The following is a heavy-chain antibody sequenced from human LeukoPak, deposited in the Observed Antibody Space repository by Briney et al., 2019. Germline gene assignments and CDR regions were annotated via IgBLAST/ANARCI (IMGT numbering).Heavy chain of an antibody. CDR2: ICYSGST. J-gene: IGHJ4*02. V-gene: IGHV4-59*01. CDR3: ARLTTRPGGIRPLIMDF. CDR1: NGSISSDY. D-gene: IGHD3-10*01. Sequence: PSETLSLTCTVSNGSISSDYWTWVRQPPGKGLEWIGYICYSGSTRYNPSLESRATISLDTSRNQFSLKLTSMTAADTAVYYCARLTTRPGGIRPLIMDFWGEGTLVTVSS.